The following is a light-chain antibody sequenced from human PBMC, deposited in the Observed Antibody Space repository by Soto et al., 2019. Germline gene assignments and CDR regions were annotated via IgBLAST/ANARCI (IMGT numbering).Light chain of an antibody. CDR2: DAS. V-gene: IGKV3-11*01. J-gene: IGKJ4*01. CDR1: QSVSGY. Sequence: EIVLTQSPATLSFSPGERATLSCRAIQSVSGYLAWYQQKPGQAPRLLIYDASNRATGIPARFSGSGSGTDFTLTISSLEPEDFAIYYCQQRSKWPLTFGGGTKVEIK. CDR3: QQRSKWPLT.